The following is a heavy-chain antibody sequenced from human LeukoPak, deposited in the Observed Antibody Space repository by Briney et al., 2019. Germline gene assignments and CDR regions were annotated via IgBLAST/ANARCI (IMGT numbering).Heavy chain of an antibody. Sequence: GGSLRLSCAASGFTFSSFGIHWVRQAPGKGLEWVSAISGSGGSTYYADSVKGRFTISRDNSKNTLYLQMSSLRAEDTAVYYCAKGQSRIVVVIANDYWGQGTLVTVSS. CDR3: AKGQSRIVVVIANDY. J-gene: IGHJ4*02. D-gene: IGHD2-21*01. CDR2: ISGSGGST. V-gene: IGHV3-23*01. CDR1: GFTFSSFG.